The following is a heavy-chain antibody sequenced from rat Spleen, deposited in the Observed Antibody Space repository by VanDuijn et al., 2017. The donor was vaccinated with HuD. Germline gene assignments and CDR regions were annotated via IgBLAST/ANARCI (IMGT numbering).Heavy chain of an antibody. CDR1: GFTFSMYY. CDR2: ISNARGIT. CDR3: TTSNYYSSFIYLDA. J-gene: IGHJ4*01. Sequence: EVQLVESDGGLVQPGRSLKLSCAASGFTFSMYYMAWVRQAPTKGLEWIASISNARGITYYPGSLKGRFTISRHIANSTLYLRMNSLRSEDTATYYCTTSNYYSSFIYLDAWGQGASVTVSS. V-gene: IGHV5-27*01. D-gene: IGHD1-2*01.